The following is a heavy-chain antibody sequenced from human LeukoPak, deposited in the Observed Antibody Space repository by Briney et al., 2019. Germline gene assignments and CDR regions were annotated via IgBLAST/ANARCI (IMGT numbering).Heavy chain of an antibody. J-gene: IGHJ3*02. CDR1: GGTFSSYA. CDR3: ATASWREGHGGAFDI. CDR2: IIPIFGTA. Sequence: GSSVKVSCKASGGTFSSYAISWVRQAPGQGLEWMGGIIPIFGTANYAQKFQGRVTITADESTSTAYMELSSLRSEDTAVCYCATASWREGHGGAFDIWGQGTMVTVSS. V-gene: IGHV1-69*01. D-gene: IGHD6-13*01.